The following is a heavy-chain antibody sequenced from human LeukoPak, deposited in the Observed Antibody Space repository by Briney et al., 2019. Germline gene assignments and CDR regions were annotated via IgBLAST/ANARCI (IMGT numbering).Heavy chain of an antibody. CDR2: IKFDGSLA. J-gene: IGHJ2*01. CDR1: GFTFSTCW. D-gene: IGHD3-16*01. V-gene: IGHV3-74*01. CDR3: VTGHYDSRMYFDL. Sequence: GGSLRLSCTASGFTFSTCWIHWVRQVPGKGLVWVSQIKFDGSLASYADSVKGRFTISRDNAKNTLYLQMNSLGTEDTAVYYCVTGHYDSRMYFDLWGRGTLVTVSS.